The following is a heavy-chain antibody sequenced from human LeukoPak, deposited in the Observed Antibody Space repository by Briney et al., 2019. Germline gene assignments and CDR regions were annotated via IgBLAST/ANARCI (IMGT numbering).Heavy chain of an antibody. V-gene: IGHV3-74*01. CDR1: GFIFSTYW. CDR2: INTDGSST. CDR3: TRILNYKVGRSTVTFASEIDY. Sequence: GGSLRLSCAASGFIFSTYWMHWVRQAPGKGLLWISRINTDGSSTDYADSVKGRFTISRDNAKNTLYLQMHSVRVEDTAVYYCTRILNYKVGRSTVTFASEIDYWGQGTLVTVSS. J-gene: IGHJ4*02. D-gene: IGHD4-11*01.